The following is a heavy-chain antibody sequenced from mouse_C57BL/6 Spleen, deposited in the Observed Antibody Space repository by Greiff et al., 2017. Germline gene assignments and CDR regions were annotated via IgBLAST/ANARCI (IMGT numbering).Heavy chain of an antibody. J-gene: IGHJ2*01. CDR2: INPNYGTT. Sequence: EVKLQESGPELVKPGASVKISCKASGYSFTDYNMNWVKQSNGKSLEWIGVINPNYGTTSYNQKFKGKATLTVDQSSSTAYMQLNSLTSEDSAVYYGAKAYYEGYFDYWGQGTTLTVSS. CDR1: GYSFTDYN. CDR3: AKAYYEGYFDY. V-gene: IGHV1-39*01. D-gene: IGHD2-4*01.